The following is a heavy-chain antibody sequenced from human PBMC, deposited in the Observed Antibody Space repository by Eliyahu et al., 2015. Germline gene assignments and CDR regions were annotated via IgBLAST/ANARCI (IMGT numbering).Heavy chain of an antibody. CDR3: ATYSYLSASSKLDY. D-gene: IGHD6-6*01. J-gene: IGHJ4*02. V-gene: IGHV3-23*01. Sequence: EVQLLESGGGLVQPGGSLRLSCAASGLTFSSYAMSWVRQAPGKGLEWVSTISSSGGRTYYADSVKGRFTISRDNSKNTLYQQMNSLRAEDTAVYFCATYSYLSASSKLDYWGQGTLVTVSS. CDR2: ISSSGGRT. CDR1: GLTFSSYA.